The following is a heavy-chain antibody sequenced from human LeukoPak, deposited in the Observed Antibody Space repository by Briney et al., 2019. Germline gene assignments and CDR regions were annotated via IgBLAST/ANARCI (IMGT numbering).Heavy chain of an antibody. V-gene: IGHV4-59*01. J-gene: IGHJ4*02. Sequence: PSETLSLTCTVSGGSISSYYWSWIRQPPGKGLEWIGYIYYSGSTNYNPSLKSRVTISVDTSKNRFSLKLSSVTAADTAVYYCARGVYSSSWYMSSGGFDYWGQGTLVTVSS. CDR1: GGSISSYY. CDR3: ARGVYSSSWYMSSGGFDY. CDR2: IYYSGST. D-gene: IGHD6-13*01.